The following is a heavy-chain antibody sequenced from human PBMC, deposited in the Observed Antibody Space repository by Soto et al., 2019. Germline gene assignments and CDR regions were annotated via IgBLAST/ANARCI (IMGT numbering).Heavy chain of an antibody. CDR3: VGGEGGWETY. Sequence: GGSLRLSCAASGFTFSSYWMHWVRQAPGKGLVWVSRINSDGSSTTYADSVKGRFTISRDNAKNTLYLQMNSLRAEDTAVYYCVGGEGGWETYWSQGTLVTVSS. J-gene: IGHJ4*02. CDR1: GFTFSSYW. V-gene: IGHV3-74*01. CDR2: INSDGSST. D-gene: IGHD6-19*01.